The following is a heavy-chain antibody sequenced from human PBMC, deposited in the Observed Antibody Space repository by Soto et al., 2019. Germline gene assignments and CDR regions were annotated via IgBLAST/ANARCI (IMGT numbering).Heavy chain of an antibody. J-gene: IGHJ3*02. D-gene: IGHD6-19*01. Sequence: EVQLLESGGGLVPPGGSLRLSCAASGFTFTSYAMSWVRQAPGKGLEWVSLISGSGGSTYYADSVKGRFTISRDDSKNAVYLQMDSLRAEDTAVYYCAKQRGYRRGWYGAFDIWGQGTMVTVSS. CDR1: GFTFTSYA. CDR2: ISGSGGST. CDR3: AKQRGYRRGWYGAFDI. V-gene: IGHV3-23*01.